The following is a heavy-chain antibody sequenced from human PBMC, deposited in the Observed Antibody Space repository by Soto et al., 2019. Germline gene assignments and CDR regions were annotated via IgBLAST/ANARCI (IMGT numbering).Heavy chain of an antibody. V-gene: IGHV3-33*01. Sequence: QVQLVESGGGVVQPGRSLRLSCAESGFTFSSYGMHWVRQAPGKGLEWVAVIWYDGSNKYYADSVKGRFTISRENSKNTLYLQMNSHRAEDTAVYYCARERTTVTPGDFDYWGQRTLVTVSS. CDR3: ARERTTVTPGDFDY. CDR2: IWYDGSNK. J-gene: IGHJ4*02. D-gene: IGHD1-1*01. CDR1: GFTFSSYG.